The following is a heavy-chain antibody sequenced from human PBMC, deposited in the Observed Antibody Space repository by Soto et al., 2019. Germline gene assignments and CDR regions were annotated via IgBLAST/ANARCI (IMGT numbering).Heavy chain of an antibody. CDR1: GGSFSGYY. J-gene: IGHJ4*02. CDR3: ARGVRGEITMIVVVIGERNFDY. CDR2: INHSGST. V-gene: IGHV4-34*01. Sequence: QVQLQQWGAGLLKPSETLSLTCAVYGGSFSGYYWSWIRQPPGKGLEWIGEINHSGSTNYNPSLKSRVIISVDTSKNQFSLKLSSVTAADTAVYYCARGVRGEITMIVVVIGERNFDYWGQGTLVTVSS. D-gene: IGHD3-22*01.